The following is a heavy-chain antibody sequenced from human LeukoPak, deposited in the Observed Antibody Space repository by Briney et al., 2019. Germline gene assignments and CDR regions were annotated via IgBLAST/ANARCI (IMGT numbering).Heavy chain of an antibody. Sequence: ASVKVSCKTSGYTFTTYSITRVRQAPGQGLEWMGWISTDIGITVYAQRLQGRVTMTTDRSTSTAYMELRSLRYDDTAVYYCARSSEWDTTRNNWFDPWGQGTLVTVSS. CDR2: ISTDIGIT. CDR3: ARSSEWDTTRNNWFDP. J-gene: IGHJ5*02. CDR1: GYTFTTYS. D-gene: IGHD5-18*01. V-gene: IGHV1-18*04.